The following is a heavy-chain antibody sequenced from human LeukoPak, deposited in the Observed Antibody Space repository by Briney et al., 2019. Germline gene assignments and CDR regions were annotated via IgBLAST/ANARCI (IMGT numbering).Heavy chain of an antibody. Sequence: SGTLSLTCSVSGGSISRDYWSWIRQPPGRGLEWIGYIYFSGTTNYNPSLKSRVTISVDTSKTQFSLKLTSVTAADTAVYYCARGDYRHFDIWGQGTMVTVSS. CDR1: GGSISRDY. J-gene: IGHJ3*02. V-gene: IGHV4-59*01. CDR3: ARGDYRHFDI. D-gene: IGHD4-11*01. CDR2: IYFSGTT.